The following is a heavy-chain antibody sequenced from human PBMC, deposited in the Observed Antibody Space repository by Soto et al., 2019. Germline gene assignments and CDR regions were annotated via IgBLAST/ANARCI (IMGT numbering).Heavy chain of an antibody. V-gene: IGHV1-2*02. CDR1: GYTFTGYY. CDR2: INPNSGGT. Sequence: ASVKVSCKASGYTFTGYYMRWVRQAPGQGLEWMGWINPNSGGTNYAQKFQGRVTMTRDTSISTAYMELSRLRSDDTAVYYCARAGYCSSTSCYTGHYYCYYGMDVWGQGTTVTVSS. D-gene: IGHD2-2*02. J-gene: IGHJ6*02. CDR3: ARAGYCSSTSCYTGHYYCYYGMDV.